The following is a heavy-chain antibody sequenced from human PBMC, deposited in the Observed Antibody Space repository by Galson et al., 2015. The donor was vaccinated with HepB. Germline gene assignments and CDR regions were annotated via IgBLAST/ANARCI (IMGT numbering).Heavy chain of an antibody. D-gene: IGHD2-15*01. CDR1: GFSLSTSGVG. CDR2: IYWDDDK. Sequence: PALVKPTQTLTLTCTFSGFSLSTSGVGVGWIRQPPGKALEWLALIYWDDDKRYSPSLKSRLTITKDTSKNQVVLTMTNMDPVDTATYYCAHSPLVVRGTIDAFDIWGQGTMVTVSS. V-gene: IGHV2-5*02. CDR3: AHSPLVVRGTIDAFDI. J-gene: IGHJ3*02.